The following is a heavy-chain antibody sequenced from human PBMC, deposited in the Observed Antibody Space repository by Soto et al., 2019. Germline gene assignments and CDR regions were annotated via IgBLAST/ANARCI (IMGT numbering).Heavy chain of an antibody. Sequence: ASVKVSCKASGYTFTSYYMHWVRQAPGQGLEWMGIINPSGGSTSYAQKFQGRVTMTRDTSTSTVYMGLSSLRSEDTAVYYCARDRYDILTGYYTWLYWGQGTLVTVSS. V-gene: IGHV1-46*01. J-gene: IGHJ4*02. CDR1: GYTFTSYY. D-gene: IGHD3-9*01. CDR3: ARDRYDILTGYYTWLY. CDR2: INPSGGST.